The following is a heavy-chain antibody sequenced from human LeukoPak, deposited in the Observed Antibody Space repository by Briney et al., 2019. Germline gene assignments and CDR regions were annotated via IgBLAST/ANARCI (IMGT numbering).Heavy chain of an antibody. CDR1: GFSFCDYY. J-gene: IGHJ4*02. CDR2: IIISSSTI. D-gene: IGHD3-22*01. Sequence: GGSLRLSCAASGFSFCDYYMGWLRQAPGKGREWVSYIIISSSTIYYADPVKGRSTISRDNHKHSLYLQMNSLSAEDTGVYYCARVGGSSGYYLDYWGQGTLVTVS. CDR3: ARVGGSSGYYLDY. V-gene: IGHV3-11*01.